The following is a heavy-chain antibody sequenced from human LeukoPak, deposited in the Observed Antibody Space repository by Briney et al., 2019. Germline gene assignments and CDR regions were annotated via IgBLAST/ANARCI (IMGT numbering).Heavy chain of an antibody. D-gene: IGHD6-19*01. Sequence: GGSLRLSCAASGFTFSSYWMHWVRQAPGKGLVWVSHINSDGSSTSYADSEKGRFTISRDNAKNTLYLQMNSLRAEDTAVNYCAREASSSDWYYFDYWGQGTLVTVSS. CDR3: AREASSSDWYYFDY. V-gene: IGHV3-74*01. J-gene: IGHJ4*02. CDR2: INSDGSST. CDR1: GFTFSSYW.